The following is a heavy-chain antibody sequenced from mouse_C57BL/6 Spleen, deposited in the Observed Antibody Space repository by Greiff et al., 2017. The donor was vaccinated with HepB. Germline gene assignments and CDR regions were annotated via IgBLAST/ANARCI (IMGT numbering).Heavy chain of an antibody. CDR1: GFTFSSYA. CDR3: ARERRYFDV. Sequence: EVQLVESGGGLVKPGGSLKLSCAASGFTFSSYAMSWVRQTPEKRLEWVATISDGGSYTYYPDNVKGRFTISRDNAKNNLYLQLSHLKSEDTAMYYCARERRYFDVWGTGTTVTVSS. J-gene: IGHJ1*03. V-gene: IGHV5-4*01. CDR2: ISDGGSYT.